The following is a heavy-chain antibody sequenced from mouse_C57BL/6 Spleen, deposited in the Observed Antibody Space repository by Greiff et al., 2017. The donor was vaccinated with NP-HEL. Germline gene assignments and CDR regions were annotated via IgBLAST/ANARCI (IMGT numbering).Heavy chain of an antibody. CDR3: ARAGYERYYFDY. D-gene: IGHD2-2*01. V-gene: IGHV5-4*03. Sequence: EVNLVESGGGLVKPGGSLKLSCAASGFTFSSYAMSWVRQTPEKRLEWVATISAGGSYTDYPDNVKGRFTISRDNAKNNLYLQMSHLRSEDTAMYYCARAGYERYYFDYWGQGTTLTVSS. J-gene: IGHJ2*01. CDR1: GFTFSSYA. CDR2: ISAGGSYT.